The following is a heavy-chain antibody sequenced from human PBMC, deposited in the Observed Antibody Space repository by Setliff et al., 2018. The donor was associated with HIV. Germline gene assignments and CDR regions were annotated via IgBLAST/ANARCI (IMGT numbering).Heavy chain of an antibody. CDR3: ARARHQITIFDY. CDR1: GYTFTSYD. CDR2: MNPNSGNT. Sequence: ASVKVSCKASGYTFTSYDINWVRQATGQGLEWMGWMNPNSGNTGYAQKFQGRVTMTRNTSISTTYMELSSLRSEDTAVYYCARARHQITIFDYWGQGMPVTVSS. V-gene: IGHV1-8*02. D-gene: IGHD3-10*01. J-gene: IGHJ4*02.